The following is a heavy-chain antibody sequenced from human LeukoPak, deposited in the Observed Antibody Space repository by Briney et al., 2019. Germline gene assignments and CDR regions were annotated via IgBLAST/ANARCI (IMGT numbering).Heavy chain of an antibody. J-gene: IGHJ4*02. CDR1: GFTFSSDS. Sequence: GGSLRLSCAASGFTFSSDSMNWVRQAPGKGLEWVSSISSSSYIYYADSVKGRFTISRDNAKNSLYLQMNSLRAEDTAVYYCARGKFSSGWLNDYWGQGTLVTVSS. D-gene: IGHD6-19*01. CDR2: ISSSSYI. CDR3: ARGKFSSGWLNDY. V-gene: IGHV3-21*01.